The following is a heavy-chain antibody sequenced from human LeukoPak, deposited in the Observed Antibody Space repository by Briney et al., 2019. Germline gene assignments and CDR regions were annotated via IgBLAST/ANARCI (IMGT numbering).Heavy chain of an antibody. Sequence: ASVKVSCKASGYTFTSYSITWVRQAPGQGLEWMGWVSAYNGNTNYAQKLQGRVTMTTDSSTSTAYMELRSLRSDDTAVYYCARGRAAAGPLEKYYFDYWGQGTLVTVSS. V-gene: IGHV1-18*01. D-gene: IGHD6-13*01. J-gene: IGHJ4*02. CDR3: ARGRAAAGPLEKYYFDY. CDR1: GYTFTSYS. CDR2: VSAYNGNT.